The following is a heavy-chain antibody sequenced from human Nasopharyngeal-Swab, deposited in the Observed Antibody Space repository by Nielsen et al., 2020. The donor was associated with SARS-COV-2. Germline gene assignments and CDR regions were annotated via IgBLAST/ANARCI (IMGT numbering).Heavy chain of an antibody. J-gene: IGHJ3*02. CDR2: IIPILGIA. D-gene: IGHD5-24*01. CDR3: ARSWERWLRSPGNAFDI. V-gene: IGHV1-69*02. Sequence: WVRQAPGQGLEWMGRIIPILGIANYAQKFQGRVTITADKSTSTAYMELSSLRSEDTAVYYCARSWERWLRSPGNAFDIWGQGTMVTVSS.